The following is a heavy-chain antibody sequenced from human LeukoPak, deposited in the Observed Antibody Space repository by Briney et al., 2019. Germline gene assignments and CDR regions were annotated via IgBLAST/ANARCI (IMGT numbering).Heavy chain of an antibody. Sequence: PSETLSLTGTGSGGSISSYYWSWIRQPAGKGLEWIGRIYTSGSTNYNPSLKSRVTMSVDTSKNQFSLKLSSVTAADTAVYYCARVGHYSNYGGYFDYWGQGTLVTVSS. CDR3: ARVGHYSNYGGYFDY. V-gene: IGHV4-4*07. CDR2: IYTSGST. D-gene: IGHD4-4*01. J-gene: IGHJ4*02. CDR1: GGSISSYY.